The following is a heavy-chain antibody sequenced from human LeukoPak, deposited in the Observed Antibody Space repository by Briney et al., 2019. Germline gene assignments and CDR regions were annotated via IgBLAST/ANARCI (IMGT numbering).Heavy chain of an antibody. V-gene: IGHV3-33*01. J-gene: IGHJ4*02. D-gene: IGHD6-19*01. CDR3: ARDPHSSGWLSDY. CDR1: GFTFRNYG. Sequence: PGGSLRLSCAASGFTFRNYGMHWVRQAPGKGLEWVALVWSDGSETYYADSVKGRFTISRDNSKNTLYLQMNSLRAEDTAVYYCARDPHSSGWLSDYWGQGTLVSVSS. CDR2: VWSDGSET.